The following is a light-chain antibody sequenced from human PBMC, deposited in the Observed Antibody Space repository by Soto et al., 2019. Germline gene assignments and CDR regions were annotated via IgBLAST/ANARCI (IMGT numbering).Light chain of an antibody. J-gene: IGLJ1*01. CDR2: DVT. V-gene: IGLV2-14*01. Sequence: QSVLSQPASVSGSPGQSIIISCTGTSSDVGGFEYVSWYQHQPGKAPKLIIYDVTKRPSGVSNRFSGSKSGNTASLTISGIQAEDEGDYYCGSITRSSTSVFGTGTKVTVL. CDR3: GSITRSSTSV. CDR1: SSDVGGFEY.